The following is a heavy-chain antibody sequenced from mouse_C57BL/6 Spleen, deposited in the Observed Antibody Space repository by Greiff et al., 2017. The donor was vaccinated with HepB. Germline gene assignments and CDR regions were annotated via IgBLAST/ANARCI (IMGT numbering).Heavy chain of an antibody. D-gene: IGHD3-2*02. CDR3: TRDHRPDSSGYGAY. V-gene: IGHV5-9-1*02. CDR1: GFTFSSYA. CDR2: ISSGGDYI. J-gene: IGHJ3*01. Sequence: DVMLVESGEGLVKPGGSLKLSCAASGFTFSSYAMSWVRQTPEKRLEWVAYISSGGDYIYYADTVKGRFTISRDNARNTLYLQMSSLKSEDTAMYYCTRDHRPDSSGYGAYWGQGTLVTVSA.